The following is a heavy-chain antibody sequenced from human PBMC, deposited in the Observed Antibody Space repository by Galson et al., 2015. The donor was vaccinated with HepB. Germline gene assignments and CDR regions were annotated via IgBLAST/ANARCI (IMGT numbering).Heavy chain of an antibody. D-gene: IGHD1-26*01. V-gene: IGHV3-21*01. Sequence: SLRLSCAASGFTFSTYSMNWVRQAPGKGLEWVSSISGSGSYIYYADSVKGRFAISRDNAKNSLHLQMNSLRVDDTAVYYCARQAGSDSGSNDYWGQGTLVTVSS. J-gene: IGHJ4*02. CDR3: ARQAGSDSGSNDY. CDR2: ISGSGSYI. CDR1: GFTFSTYS.